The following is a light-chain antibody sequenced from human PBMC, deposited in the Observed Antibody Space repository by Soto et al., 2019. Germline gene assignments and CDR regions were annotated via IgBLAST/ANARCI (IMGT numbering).Light chain of an antibody. CDR3: SSYTISSPVV. J-gene: IGLJ2*01. Sequence: QSVLTQPASVSGSPGQSITISCTGTSSDVGGYNYVSWYQQHPGKAPKLMIYEVSSRPSGVSDRVSGSKSGNTASLTISGLQAEDEADFYCSSYTISSPVVFGGGTKLTVL. CDR1: SSDVGGYNY. V-gene: IGLV2-14*01. CDR2: EVS.